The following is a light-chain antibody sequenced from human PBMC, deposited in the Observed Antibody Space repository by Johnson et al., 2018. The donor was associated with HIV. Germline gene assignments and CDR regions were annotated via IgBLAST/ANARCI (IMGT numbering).Light chain of an antibody. Sequence: QSVLTQPPSVSAAPGQKVTISCSGSSSNIGRNYVSWYQQLPGTATKLLIFDNNKRPSGIPDRFSASKSGTSATLGITGLQTGDEADYYCGTWDSSLRVGFFGTGTKVTVL. CDR2: DNN. CDR3: GTWDSSLRVGF. V-gene: IGLV1-51*01. CDR1: SSNIGRNY. J-gene: IGLJ1*01.